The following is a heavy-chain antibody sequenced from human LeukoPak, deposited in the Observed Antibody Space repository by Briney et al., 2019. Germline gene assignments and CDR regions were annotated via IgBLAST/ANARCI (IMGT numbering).Heavy chain of an antibody. Sequence: PSQILSLTCTVSGGSISSSGYYWSWNRQHPGKGLEWIGYIYFSGSTYYNPSLKSRVTISVDTSKNQFSLKLSSVTAADTAVYYCARSYGDYSHFDYWGQGTLVTVSS. CDR1: GGSISSSGYY. CDR2: IYFSGST. J-gene: IGHJ4*02. D-gene: IGHD4-17*01. CDR3: ARSYGDYSHFDY. V-gene: IGHV4-31*03.